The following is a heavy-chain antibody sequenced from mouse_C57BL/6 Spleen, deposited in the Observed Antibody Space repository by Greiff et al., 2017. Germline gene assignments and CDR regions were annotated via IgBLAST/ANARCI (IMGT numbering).Heavy chain of an antibody. V-gene: IGHV5-17*01. CDR2: ISSGSSTI. CDR1: GFTFSDYG. D-gene: IGHD4-1*01. Sequence: EVKLQESGGGLVKPGGSLKLSCAASGFTFSDYGMHWVRQAPEKGLEWVAYISSGSSTIYYADTVKGRFTISRDNAKNTLFLQMTSLRSEDTAMYYCARPGLGAMDYWGQGTSVTVSS. CDR3: ARPGLGAMDY. J-gene: IGHJ4*01.